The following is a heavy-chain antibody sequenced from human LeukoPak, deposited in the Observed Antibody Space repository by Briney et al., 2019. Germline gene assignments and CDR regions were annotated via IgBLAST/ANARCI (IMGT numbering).Heavy chain of an antibody. Sequence: SETLSLTCTVSGGSISSGDYYWSWIRQPSGKGLEWIGYIYYSGSTYYNPSLKSRVTISVDTSKNQFSLKLSSVTAADTAVYYCAREPDDYGGNSGGGYFDYWGQGTLVTASS. CDR1: GGSISSGDYY. D-gene: IGHD4-23*01. J-gene: IGHJ4*02. V-gene: IGHV4-30-4*01. CDR3: AREPDDYGGNSGGGYFDY. CDR2: IYYSGST.